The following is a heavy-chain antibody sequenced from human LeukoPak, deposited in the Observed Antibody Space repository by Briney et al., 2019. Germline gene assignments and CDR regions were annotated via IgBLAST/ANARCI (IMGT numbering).Heavy chain of an antibody. CDR3: ARDYGGSSPFDY. CDR2: ISSSGSTI. CDR1: GFTFSSYE. Sequence: GGSLRLSCAASGFTFSSYEMHWVRQAPGKGLEWVSYISSSGSTIYYADSVRGRFTISRDNAKNSLYLQVNSLRAEDTAVYYCARDYGGSSPFDYWGQGTLVTVSS. D-gene: IGHD4-23*01. V-gene: IGHV3-48*03. J-gene: IGHJ4*02.